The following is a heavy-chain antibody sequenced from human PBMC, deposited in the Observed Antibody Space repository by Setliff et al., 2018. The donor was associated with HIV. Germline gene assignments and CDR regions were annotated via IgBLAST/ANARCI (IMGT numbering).Heavy chain of an antibody. J-gene: IGHJ4*02. Sequence: SETLSLTCSVSGDSISGGSYFWGWIRQTSGKGLEWIGDIYYTGFAYYNPSLESRVTISLDTSKTHFSLNLTSVTDADTAVYFCTREGRGDPAMATTRIDFWGQGKLVTVSS. D-gene: IGHD1-1*01. CDR1: GDSISGGSYF. CDR3: TREGRGDPAMATTRIDF. CDR2: IYYTGFA. V-gene: IGHV4-39*02.